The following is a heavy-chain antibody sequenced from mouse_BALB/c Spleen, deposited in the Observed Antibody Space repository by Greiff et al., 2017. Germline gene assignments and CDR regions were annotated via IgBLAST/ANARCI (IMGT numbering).Heavy chain of an antibody. Sequence: EVKLMESGGGLVQPGGSLKLSCAASGFTFSSYGMSWVRQTPDKRLELVATINSNGGSTYYPDSVTGRFTISRDNAKNTLYLQMSSLKSEDTAMYYCARDRDYDRRGFAYWGQGTLVTVSA. D-gene: IGHD2-4*01. CDR2: INSNGGST. CDR3: ARDRDYDRRGFAY. CDR1: GFTFSSYG. V-gene: IGHV5-6-3*01. J-gene: IGHJ3*01.